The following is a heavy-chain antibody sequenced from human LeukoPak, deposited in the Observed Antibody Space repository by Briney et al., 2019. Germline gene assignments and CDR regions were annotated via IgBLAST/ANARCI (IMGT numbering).Heavy chain of an antibody. D-gene: IGHD4-23*01. J-gene: IGHJ2*01. CDR2: IFHSGST. CDR1: GGSISISSSNW. Sequence: PSETLSLTCIVSGGSISISSSNWWSWVRQPPGKGLEWIGEIFHSGSTNYNPSLKSRVTISVDKSKNQFSLKLSSLTAADTAVYYCARDLHGGNSFTSDWYFDLWGRGTLVTVSS. V-gene: IGHV4-4*02. CDR3: ARDLHGGNSFTSDWYFDL.